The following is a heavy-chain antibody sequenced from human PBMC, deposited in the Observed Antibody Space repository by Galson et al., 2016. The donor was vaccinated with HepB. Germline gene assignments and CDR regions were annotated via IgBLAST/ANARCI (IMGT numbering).Heavy chain of an antibody. D-gene: IGHD3-3*01. Sequence: LSLTCAVYGGSFSGYYWSWIRQPPGKGLEWIGEINHSGSTNYNPSLKSRVTISVDTSKNQFSLKLSTVTAPDTAVYYCARVSGYYMLSFYYYYYGMDVWGQGTTVTVSS. CDR2: INHSGST. CDR3: ARVSGYYMLSFYYYYYGMDV. V-gene: IGHV4-34*01. CDR1: GGSFSGYY. J-gene: IGHJ6*02.